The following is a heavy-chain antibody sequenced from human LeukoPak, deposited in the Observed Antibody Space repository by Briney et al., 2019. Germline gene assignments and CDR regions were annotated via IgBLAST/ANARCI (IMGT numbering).Heavy chain of an antibody. CDR3: AKDRQTMIADAFDI. V-gene: IGHV3-11*04. CDR1: GFTFSDYY. Sequence: GGSLRLSCAASGFTFSDYYMSWIRQAPGKGLEWVSYISSSGSTIYYADSVKGRFTISRDNAKNSLYLQMNSLRAEDTAVYYCAKDRQTMIADAFDIWGQGTMVTVSS. D-gene: IGHD3-22*01. CDR2: ISSSGSTI. J-gene: IGHJ3*02.